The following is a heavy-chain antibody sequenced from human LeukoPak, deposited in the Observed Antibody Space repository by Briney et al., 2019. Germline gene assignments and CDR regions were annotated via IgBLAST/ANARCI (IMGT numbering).Heavy chain of an antibody. V-gene: IGHV3-23*01. CDR1: GFTFSDYA. D-gene: IGHD6-19*01. CDR2: ISGSGNST. J-gene: IGHJ4*02. Sequence: GGSLRLSCAASGFTFSDYAMNWVRQAPGKGLFWVSTISGSGNSTYYADSVKGRFTISRDNSKKTLYLQMTSLRAEDTAVYYCAKGRGGGWYSHFDYWGQGTLVTVSS. CDR3: AKGRGGGWYSHFDY.